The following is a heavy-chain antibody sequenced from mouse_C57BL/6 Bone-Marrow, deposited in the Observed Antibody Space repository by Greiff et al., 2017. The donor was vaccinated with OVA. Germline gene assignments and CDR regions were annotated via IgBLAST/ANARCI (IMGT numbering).Heavy chain of an antibody. J-gene: IGHJ2*01. V-gene: IGHV1-42*01. CDR1: GYSFTGYY. CDR2: INPSTGGT. Sequence: EVKLQESGPELVKPGASVKISCKASGYSFTGYYMNWVKQSPEKSLEWIGEINPSTGGTTYNQKFKAKATLTVDKSSSTAYMQLKSLTSEDSAVYYCARRGYFDYWGQGTTLTVSS. CDR3: ARRGYFDY.